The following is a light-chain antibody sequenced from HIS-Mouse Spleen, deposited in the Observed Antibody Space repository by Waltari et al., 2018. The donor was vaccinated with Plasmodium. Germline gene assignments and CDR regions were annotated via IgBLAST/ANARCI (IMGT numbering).Light chain of an antibody. J-gene: IGKJ4*01. CDR3: QQYYSYLLT. Sequence: AIRMTQSPSSFSASTGERVTTTCRASQGISSYLAWYQQKPGKAPKLLIYAASTLQSGVPSRFSGSGSGTDFTLTISCLQSEDFATYYCQQYYSYLLTFGGGTKVEIK. CDR2: AAS. V-gene: IGKV1-8*01. CDR1: QGISSY.